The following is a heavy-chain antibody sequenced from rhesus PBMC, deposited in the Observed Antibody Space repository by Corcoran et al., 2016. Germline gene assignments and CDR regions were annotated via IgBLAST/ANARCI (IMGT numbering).Heavy chain of an antibody. CDR1: GYSFTSYW. D-gene: IGHD4-29*01. CDR2: MCPKDYDT. CDR3: AKEDGSSFFDY. V-gene: IGHV5-2*01. Sequence: EVQLVQSGAEVKRPGESLTLSCTTSGYSFTSYWISWVRQMPGKDLEWRRAMCPKDYDTGEHPAFQDQGNNSADKAISTSYRQWSSLKASDSATDYCAKEDGSSFFDYWGQGVLVTVSS. J-gene: IGHJ4*01.